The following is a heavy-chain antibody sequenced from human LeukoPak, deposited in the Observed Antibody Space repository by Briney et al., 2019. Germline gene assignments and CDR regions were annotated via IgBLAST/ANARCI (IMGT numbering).Heavy chain of an antibody. D-gene: IGHD4-11*01. CDR3: ARDRDYSNTERGFDY. V-gene: IGHV1-2*02. CDR2: INPNSGET. J-gene: IGHJ4*02. Sequence: VASVKVSCKTSGYTFTDYYIHWVRQAPGQGLEWMGWINPNSGETNSAQNFQGSVTMTGDTSISTAYMELRRVTSDDTAVYYCARDRDYSNTERGFDYWGQGTLVSVSS. CDR1: GYTFTDYY.